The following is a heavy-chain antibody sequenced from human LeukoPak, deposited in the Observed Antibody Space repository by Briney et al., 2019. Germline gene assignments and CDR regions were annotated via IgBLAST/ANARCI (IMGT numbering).Heavy chain of an antibody. CDR3: ARENPSGYYNRPIDY. CDR1: GASISSYY. D-gene: IGHD3-22*01. V-gene: IGHV4-59*01. J-gene: IGHJ4*02. CDR2: IYYSGSI. Sequence: PSETLSLICTVSGASISSYYWSWIRQPPGKGLGWIGDIYYSGSIKYNPSLKSRVTMSVDTSKNQFSLKLSSVTAADTAIYYCARENPSGYYNRPIDYWGQGTLVTVSS.